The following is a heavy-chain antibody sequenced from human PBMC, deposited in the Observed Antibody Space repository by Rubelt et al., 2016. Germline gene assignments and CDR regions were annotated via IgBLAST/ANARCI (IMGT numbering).Heavy chain of an antibody. Sequence: QVQLQESGPGLVKPSGTLSLTCAVSGGSIISSNWWSWVRQPPGKGLEWIGEIYHSGSTNYNPSLKSRVTISVDNSKNQFSLKLISVTAADTAVYYCARGYGSGTYWFDYWGQGTLVTVSS. CDR2: IYHSGST. CDR1: GGSIISSNW. D-gene: IGHD3-10*01. J-gene: IGHJ4*02. CDR3: ARGYGSGTYWFDY. V-gene: IGHV4-4*02.